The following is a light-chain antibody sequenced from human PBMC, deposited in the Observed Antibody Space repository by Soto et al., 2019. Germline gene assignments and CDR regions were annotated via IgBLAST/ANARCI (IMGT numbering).Light chain of an antibody. Sequence: IVLTQSPATRSLSPGERATLSCSASQSVSSYLAWYQQKPGQAPRLLIYDASNRATGIPARFSGSGSGTDFTLTISSLEPEDFAVYYCKQRSNWPPLFGQGTKVDIK. CDR1: QSVSSY. CDR3: KQRSNWPPL. V-gene: IGKV3-11*01. CDR2: DAS. J-gene: IGKJ1*01.